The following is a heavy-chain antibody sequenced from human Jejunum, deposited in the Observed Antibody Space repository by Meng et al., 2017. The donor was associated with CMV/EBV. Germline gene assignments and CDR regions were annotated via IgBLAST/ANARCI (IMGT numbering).Heavy chain of an antibody. V-gene: IGHV3-9*01. D-gene: IGHD6-19*01. CDR2: IVWHSGSI. J-gene: IGHJ6*02. Sequence: FTVENFAMHWVRQAPGKGLEWVAGIVWHSGSIGYADSVEGRFTISRDNAKNSLYLQMNSLTTEDTALYYCAKVAMAARRGTGGLDVWGQGTTVTVSS. CDR3: AKVAMAARRGTGGLDV. CDR1: FTVENFA.